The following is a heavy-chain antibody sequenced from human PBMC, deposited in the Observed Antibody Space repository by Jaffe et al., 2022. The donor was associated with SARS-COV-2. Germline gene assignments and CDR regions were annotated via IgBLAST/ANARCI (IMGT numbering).Heavy chain of an antibody. J-gene: IGHJ3*02. CDR2: IKQDGSEK. CDR3: AREGVPGGWFVDSSSWYIVVVGAFDI. D-gene: IGHD6-13*01. V-gene: IGHV3-7*03. CDR1: GFTFSSYW. Sequence: EVQLVESGGGLVQPGGSLRLSCAASGFTFSSYWMTWVRQAPGKGLEWVANIKQDGSEKYYVDSVKGRFTISRDNAKNSLYLQMNSLRAEDTAVYYCAREGVPGGWFVDSSSWYIVVVGAFDIWGQGTMVTVSS.